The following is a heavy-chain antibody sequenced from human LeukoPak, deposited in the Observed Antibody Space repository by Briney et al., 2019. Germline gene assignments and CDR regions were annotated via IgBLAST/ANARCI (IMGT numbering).Heavy chain of an antibody. Sequence: GGSLRLSCAASGFTFSSYGMHWVRQAPGKGLEWVAFIRYDGSNKYYADSVKGRFTISRDNSKNSLYLQMNSLRAEDTAVYYCAKDSGSYYFDYWGQGTLVTVSS. CDR1: GFTFSSYG. D-gene: IGHD1-26*01. CDR3: AKDSGSYYFDY. V-gene: IGHV3-30*02. CDR2: IRYDGSNK. J-gene: IGHJ4*02.